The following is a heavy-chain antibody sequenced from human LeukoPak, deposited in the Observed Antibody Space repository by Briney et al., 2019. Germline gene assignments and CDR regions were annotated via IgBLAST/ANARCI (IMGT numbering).Heavy chain of an antibody. Sequence: PSETLSLTCTVSGGSISSGGYYWSWIRQPPGKGLEWIGEINHSGSTNYNPSLKSRVTISVDTSKNQFSLKLSSVTAADTAVYYCARRMARGYSYGYSGNWFDPWGQGTLVTVSS. V-gene: IGHV4-39*07. CDR3: ARRMARGYSYGYSGNWFDP. CDR2: INHSGST. D-gene: IGHD5-18*01. CDR1: GGSISSGGYY. J-gene: IGHJ5*02.